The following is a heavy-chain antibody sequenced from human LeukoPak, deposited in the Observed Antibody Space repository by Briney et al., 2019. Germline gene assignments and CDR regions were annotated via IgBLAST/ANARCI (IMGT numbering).Heavy chain of an antibody. D-gene: IGHD6-13*01. CDR1: GYTFTSYG. Sequence: ASVKVSCKASGYTFTSYGISWVRQAPGQGLECRGWISAYNGNTNYAQKLKGRVTMTTDTSTSTAYMELRSLRSDDTAVYYCARDSPASGIAPTFDPWGQGTLVTVSS. J-gene: IGHJ5*02. CDR3: ARDSPASGIAPTFDP. V-gene: IGHV1-18*01. CDR2: ISAYNGNT.